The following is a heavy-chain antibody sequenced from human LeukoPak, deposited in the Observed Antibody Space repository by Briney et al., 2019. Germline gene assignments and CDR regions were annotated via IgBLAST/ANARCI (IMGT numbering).Heavy chain of an antibody. CDR1: GYTFTSYD. D-gene: IGHD4-23*01. Sequence: ASVKVSCKTSGYTFTSYDISWVRQAPGQGPEWLGWINTNTGNTHYAQSLQDRVNLTTDTSTSTAYMELRSLKSDDTAVYYCARGVSGVTPPWGQGTLVIVSS. CDR3: ARGVSGVTPP. J-gene: IGHJ5*02. CDR2: INTNTGNT. V-gene: IGHV1-18*01.